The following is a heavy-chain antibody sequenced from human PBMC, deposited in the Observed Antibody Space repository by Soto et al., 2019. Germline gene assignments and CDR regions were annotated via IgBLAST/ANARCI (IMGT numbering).Heavy chain of an antibody. CDR3: AGTFRGYSYGYFDWFDP. V-gene: IGHV4-61*01. J-gene: IGHJ5*02. Sequence: LSLTCTVSGGSVSSGSYYWSWIRQPPGKGLEWIGYIYYSGSTNYNPSLKSRVTISVDTSKNQFSLKLSSVTAADTAVYYCAGTFRGYSYGYFDWFDPWGQGTLVTVSS. CDR1: GGSVSSGSYY. D-gene: IGHD5-18*01. CDR2: IYYSGST.